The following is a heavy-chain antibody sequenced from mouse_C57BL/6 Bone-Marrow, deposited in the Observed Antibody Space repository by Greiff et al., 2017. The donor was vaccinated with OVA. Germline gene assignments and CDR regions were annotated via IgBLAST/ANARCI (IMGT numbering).Heavy chain of an antibody. CDR1: GFTFSSYG. V-gene: IGHV5-6*02. Sequence: EVNVVESGGDLVKPGGSLKLSCAASGFTFSSYGMSWVRQTPDKRLEWVATISSGGSYTYYPDSVKGRFTISRDNAKNTLYLQMSSLKSEDTAMYYCARRGGLRAWFAYWGQGTLVTVSA. D-gene: IGHD2-4*01. CDR2: ISSGGSYT. J-gene: IGHJ3*01. CDR3: ARRGGLRAWFAY.